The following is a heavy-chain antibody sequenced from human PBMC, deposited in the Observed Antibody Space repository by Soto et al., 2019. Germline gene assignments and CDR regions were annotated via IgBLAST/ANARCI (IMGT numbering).Heavy chain of an antibody. CDR1: GGSVSSGSYY. J-gene: IGHJ4*02. Sequence: QVQLQESGPGLVKPSETLSLTCTVSGGSVSSGSYYWSWIRQPPGKGLEWIGYIYYSGSTNYNPSRKSRVTISVDTSKNQFSLKLSSVTAADTAVYYCARVGCSGGSCHLVYWGQGTLVTVSS. D-gene: IGHD2-15*01. CDR3: ARVGCSGGSCHLVY. CDR2: IYYSGST. V-gene: IGHV4-61*01.